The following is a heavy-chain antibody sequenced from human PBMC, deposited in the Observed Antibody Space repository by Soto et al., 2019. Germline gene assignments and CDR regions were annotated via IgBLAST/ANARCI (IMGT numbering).Heavy chain of an antibody. J-gene: IGHJ6*02. CDR3: ASSNIAAAGFYYYGMDV. CDR1: GGTFSSYA. D-gene: IGHD6-13*01. Sequence: SVKVSCKASGGTFSSYAISWVRQAPGQGLEWMGGIIPIFDTANYAQNFQGRVTITADEYTSTAYMELSSLRSEDTAVYYCASSNIAAAGFYYYGMDVWGRGTTVTVSS. V-gene: IGHV1-69*13. CDR2: IIPIFDTA.